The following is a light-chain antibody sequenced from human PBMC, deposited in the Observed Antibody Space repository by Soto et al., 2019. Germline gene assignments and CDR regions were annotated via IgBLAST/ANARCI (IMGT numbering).Light chain of an antibody. V-gene: IGKV1-39*01. CDR3: QQTFLPPLT. J-gene: IGKJ4*01. CDR1: QTIISY. CDR2: AAS. Sequence: DINITQSPSSLSAAVGDRVTITCRTSQTIISYLNWFQQKSGGAPRLLIYAASNLRSGVSSRFSGSTSGTEFTLTISDLRPEDVATYFCQQTFLPPLTFGGGTRVDI.